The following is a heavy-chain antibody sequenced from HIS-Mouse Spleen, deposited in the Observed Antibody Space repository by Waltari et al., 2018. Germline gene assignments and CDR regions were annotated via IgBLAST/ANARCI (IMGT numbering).Heavy chain of an antibody. CDR2: INPNSGGT. Sequence: QVQLVQSGAEVKKPGASVKVSCKASGYTFTGYYMHWVRQAPGQGLEWMGWINPNSGGTNYAQKCPGRVPMTRDTSISTAYMERSRLRSEDTAVYYCARGQTQLHWGGVDYWGQGTLVTVSS. CDR1: GYTFTGYY. J-gene: IGHJ4*02. V-gene: IGHV1-2*02. D-gene: IGHD7-27*01. CDR3: ARGQTQLHWGGVDY.